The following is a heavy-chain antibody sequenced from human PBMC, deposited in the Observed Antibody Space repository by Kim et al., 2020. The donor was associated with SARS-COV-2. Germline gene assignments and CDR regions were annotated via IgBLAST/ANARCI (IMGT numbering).Heavy chain of an antibody. V-gene: IGHV6-1*01. Sequence: SQTLSLTCAISGDSVSSNSAAWNWIRKSPSRGLEWLGRTYYRSRWFNHYAVSVNGRITINPDTSRNQFSLQLNSVTPEDTAVYFCARDHASGSLFDFWGQGTVVSVSS. J-gene: IGHJ4*02. CDR2: TYYRSRWFN. CDR1: GDSVSSNSAA. CDR3: ARDHASGSLFDF. D-gene: IGHD3-10*01.